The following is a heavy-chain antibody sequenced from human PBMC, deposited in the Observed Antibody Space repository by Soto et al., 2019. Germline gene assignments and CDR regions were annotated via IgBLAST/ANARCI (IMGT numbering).Heavy chain of an antibody. J-gene: IGHJ4*02. CDR2: ISSSSSYT. Sequence: PGGSLRLSCAASGFTFSDYYMSWIRQAPGKGLEWVSYISSSSSYTNYADSVKGRFTISRDNAKNSLHLQMNSLRAEDKAVYYCERDHSSSLGYWGQGTLVTVSS. D-gene: IGHD6-13*01. CDR3: ERDHSSSLGY. CDR1: GFTFSDYY. V-gene: IGHV3-11*06.